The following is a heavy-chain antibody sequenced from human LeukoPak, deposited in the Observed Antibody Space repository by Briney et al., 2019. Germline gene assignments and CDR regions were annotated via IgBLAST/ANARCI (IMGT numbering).Heavy chain of an antibody. D-gene: IGHD3-3*01. Sequence: PSETLSLTCAVYGGSFSGYYWSWIRQPPGKGLEWIGEINHSGSTNYNPSLKSRVTISVDTSKNQFSLKLSSVTAADTAVYYCARGNRRITIFGVAINYFDYWGQGTLVTVSS. CDR3: ARGNRRITIFGVAINYFDY. J-gene: IGHJ4*02. CDR1: GGSFSGYY. CDR2: INHSGST. V-gene: IGHV4-34*01.